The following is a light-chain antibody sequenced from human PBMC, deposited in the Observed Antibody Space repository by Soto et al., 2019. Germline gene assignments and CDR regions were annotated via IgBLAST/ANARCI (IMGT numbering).Light chain of an antibody. CDR2: LNSDGSH. CDR3: QTWGTGIRV. Sequence: QSVLTQSPSASASLGASVKLTCTLSSGHSNYAIAWHQQQPEKGPRYLLKLNSDGSHNKGDGIPDRFSGSRSGAERYLTISSLQSEDEADYYCQTWGTGIRVFGGGTKLTVL. J-gene: IGLJ3*02. CDR1: SGHSNYA. V-gene: IGLV4-69*01.